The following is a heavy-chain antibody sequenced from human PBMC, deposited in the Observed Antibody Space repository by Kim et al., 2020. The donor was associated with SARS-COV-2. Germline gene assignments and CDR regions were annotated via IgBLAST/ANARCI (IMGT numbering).Heavy chain of an antibody. J-gene: IGHJ4*01. CDR2: ISYDGSNK. CDR3: ANGAGYYDSSGTFDY. Sequence: GGSLRLSCAASGFTFSSYGMHWVRQAPGKGLEWVAVISYDGSNKYYADSVKGRFTISRDNSKNTLYLQMNSLRAEDTAVYYCANGAGYYDSSGTFDYWG. CDR1: GFTFSSYG. V-gene: IGHV3-30*18. D-gene: IGHD3-22*01.